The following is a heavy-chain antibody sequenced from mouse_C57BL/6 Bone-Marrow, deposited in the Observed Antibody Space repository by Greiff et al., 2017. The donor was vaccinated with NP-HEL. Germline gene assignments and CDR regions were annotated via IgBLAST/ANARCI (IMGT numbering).Heavy chain of an antibody. V-gene: IGHV1-80*01. J-gene: IGHJ3*01. D-gene: IGHD2-1*01. CDR3: ARGGNYRFAY. CDR2: IYPGDGDT. Sequence: QVQLKESGAELVKPGASVKISCKASGYAFSSYWMNWVKQRPGKGLEWIGQIYPGDGDTNYNGKFKGKATLTADKSSSTAYMQLSSLTSEDSAVYFCARGGNYRFAYWGQGTLVTVSA. CDR1: GYAFSSYW.